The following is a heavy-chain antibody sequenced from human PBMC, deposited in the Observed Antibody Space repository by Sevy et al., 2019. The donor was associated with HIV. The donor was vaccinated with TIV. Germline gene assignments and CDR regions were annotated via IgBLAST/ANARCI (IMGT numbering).Heavy chain of an antibody. CDR1: GFTFTSSA. J-gene: IGHJ5*02. CDR2: IVVGSGNT. D-gene: IGHD6-19*01. V-gene: IGHV1-58*01. Sequence: ASVKVSCKASGFTFTSSAVQWVRQARGQRLEWIGWIVVGSGNTNYVQKFQERVTITKDMSTSTAYMELSSLRSEETAVYYCAAIAVAGKGGNWFDPWGQGTLVTVSS. CDR3: AAIAVAGKGGNWFDP.